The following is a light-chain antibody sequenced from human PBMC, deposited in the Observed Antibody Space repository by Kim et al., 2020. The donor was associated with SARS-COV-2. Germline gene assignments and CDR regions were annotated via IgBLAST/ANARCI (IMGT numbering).Light chain of an antibody. J-gene: IGLJ2*01. CDR2: GKN. CDR1: SLRSYY. Sequence: VALGQKVRITCQGDSLRSYYATWYQQKPGQAPRLVIYGKNNRPSGIPDRFSGSSSGNTASLTITGTQAGDEADYYCNSRDSNDNVVFGGGTQLTVL. CDR3: NSRDSNDNVV. V-gene: IGLV3-19*01.